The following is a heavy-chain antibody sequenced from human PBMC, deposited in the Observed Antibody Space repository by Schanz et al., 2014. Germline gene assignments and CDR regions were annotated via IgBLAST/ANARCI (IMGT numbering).Heavy chain of an antibody. CDR2: ISGSGGST. D-gene: IGHD3-3*01. J-gene: IGHJ4*02. CDR3: VRDSFFAFDY. V-gene: IGHV3-23*01. Sequence: DVQLLESGGGLVQPGGSLRLSCAASGFTFTNYAMSWVRQAPGKGLEWVSAISGSGGSTYYADSVKGRFTISRDNSKNTLYLQMNSLRAEDTAVYYCVRDSFFAFDYWGQGTLVTVSS. CDR1: GFTFTNYA.